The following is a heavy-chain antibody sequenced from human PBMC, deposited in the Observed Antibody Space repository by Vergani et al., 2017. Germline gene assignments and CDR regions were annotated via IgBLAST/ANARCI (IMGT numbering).Heavy chain of an antibody. CDR1: GGSISSSSYY. Sequence: QVQLQESGPGLVKPSQTLSLTCTVSGGSISSSSYYWGWIRQPPGKGLEWIGSIYYSGSTYYNPSLKSRVTISVDTSKNQFYLKLSSVTAADTAVYYCARHAGAYTAMVYYWGQGTLVTVSS. CDR2: IYYSGST. J-gene: IGHJ4*02. CDR3: ARHAGAYTAMVYY. V-gene: IGHV4-39*01. D-gene: IGHD5-18*01.